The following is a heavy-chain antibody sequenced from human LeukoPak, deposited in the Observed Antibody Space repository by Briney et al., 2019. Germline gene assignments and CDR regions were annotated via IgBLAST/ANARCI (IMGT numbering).Heavy chain of an antibody. J-gene: IGHJ4*02. Sequence: PGGSLRLSCAASGFTFSSYSMNWVRQAPGKGLEWVSSISSNSSYIYYADSVKGRFTISRDNAKNSLYLQMNSLRAEDTAVYYCARTKVGGWSSLRPAGSDWGQGTLVTVSS. CDR2: ISSNSSYI. CDR3: ARTKVGGWSSLRPAGSD. D-gene: IGHD6-19*01. CDR1: GFTFSSYS. V-gene: IGHV3-21*04.